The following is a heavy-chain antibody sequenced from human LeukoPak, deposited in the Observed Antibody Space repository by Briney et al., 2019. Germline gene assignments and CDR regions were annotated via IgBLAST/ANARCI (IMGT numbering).Heavy chain of an antibody. V-gene: IGHV4-34*01. CDR2: INHSGST. CDR1: GGSFSDYY. CDR3: ARGVWRQWLVLRYFDY. J-gene: IGHJ4*02. D-gene: IGHD6-19*01. Sequence: SETLSLTCAVYGGSFSDYYWSWIRQPPGKGLEWIGEINHSGSTNYNPSLKSRVTISVDTSKNQFSLKLSSVTAADTAVYYCARGVWRQWLVLRYFDYWGQGTLVTVSS.